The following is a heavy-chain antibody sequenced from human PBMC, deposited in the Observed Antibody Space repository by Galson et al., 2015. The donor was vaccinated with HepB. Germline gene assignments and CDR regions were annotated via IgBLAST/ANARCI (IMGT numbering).Heavy chain of an antibody. CDR1: GFTFSTYA. J-gene: IGHJ6*02. CDR3: ARKREHIDV. V-gene: IGHV3-23*01. Sequence: SLRLSCAASGFTFSTYAMSWVRQAPGKGLEWVSTIFYSGDNTYYADSVKGRFTISRDNSNKTLFMQMNSLRVEDTAVYFCARKREHIDVWGQGTTVTVSS. CDR2: IFYSGDNT. D-gene: IGHD1-1*01.